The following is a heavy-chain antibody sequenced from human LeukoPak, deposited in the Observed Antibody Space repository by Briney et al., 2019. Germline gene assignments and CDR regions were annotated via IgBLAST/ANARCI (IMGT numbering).Heavy chain of an antibody. CDR2: IYYSGST. J-gene: IGHJ6*02. CDR3: ASERGGNSFYGMDV. Sequence: SETLSLTCTVSGGSISSRTYYWGWIRQPPGKGLEGIGYIYYSGSTNYNPSLKSRVTISVDTSKNQFSLKLSSVTAADTAVYYCASERGGNSFYGMDVWGQGTTVTVSS. CDR1: GGSISSRTYY. D-gene: IGHD2-15*01. V-gene: IGHV4-61*01.